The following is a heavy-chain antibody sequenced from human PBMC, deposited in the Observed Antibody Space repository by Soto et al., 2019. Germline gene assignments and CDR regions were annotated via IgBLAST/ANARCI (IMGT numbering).Heavy chain of an antibody. V-gene: IGHV4-31*03. CDR2: IYYSGSI. CDR3: AREVNGVGFDP. D-gene: IGHD2-8*01. Sequence: TLSLTCTVSGGSIISGDYYWSWIRQHPGKGLEYIGYIYYSGSIYYNPSLKSRLTLSVDTSKNQFSLKLSSVTAADTAVYNCAREVNGVGFDPWGQGTLVTVSS. J-gene: IGHJ5*02. CDR1: GGSIISGDYY.